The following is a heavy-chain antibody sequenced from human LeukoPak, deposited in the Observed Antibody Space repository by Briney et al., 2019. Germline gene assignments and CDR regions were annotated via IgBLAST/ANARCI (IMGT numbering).Heavy chain of an antibody. CDR1: GFTVSSNY. Sequence: GGSLRLSCAASGFTVSSNYMSWVSQAPGKGLEWVSVIYSGGSTYYADSVKGRFTISRDNSKNTLYLQMNSLRAEDTAVYYCARTRPGYSSGSGAFDIWGQGTMVTVSS. CDR3: ARTRPGYSSGSGAFDI. V-gene: IGHV3-66*01. CDR2: IYSGGST. D-gene: IGHD6-19*01. J-gene: IGHJ3*02.